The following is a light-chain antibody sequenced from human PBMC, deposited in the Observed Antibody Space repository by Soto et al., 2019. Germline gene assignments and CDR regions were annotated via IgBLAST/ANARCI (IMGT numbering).Light chain of an antibody. J-gene: IGKJ2*01. Sequence: DIQMTQYPSTLSASVGDRVTITCRASQSISSWLAWYQQKPGKAPKLLIYKASSLESGVPSRFSGSGSGTEFTLTISSLQPDDFATYYCQQYNSYSPGYTFGQGTQLEIK. CDR3: QQYNSYSPGYT. V-gene: IGKV1-5*03. CDR2: KAS. CDR1: QSISSW.